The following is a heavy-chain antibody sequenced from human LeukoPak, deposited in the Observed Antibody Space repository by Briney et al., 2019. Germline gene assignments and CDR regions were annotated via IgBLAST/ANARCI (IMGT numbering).Heavy chain of an antibody. J-gene: IGHJ4*02. CDR3: ARDYLTYSSSWYDY. CDR2: ISSSSSYI. Sequence: GGSLRLSCAASGFTFSSYSMNWVRQAPGKGLEWVSSISSSSSYIYYADSVKGRFTITRDNAENSLYLQMNSLRAEDTAVYYCARDYLTYSSSWYDYWGQGTLVTVSS. D-gene: IGHD6-13*01. V-gene: IGHV3-21*01. CDR1: GFTFSSYS.